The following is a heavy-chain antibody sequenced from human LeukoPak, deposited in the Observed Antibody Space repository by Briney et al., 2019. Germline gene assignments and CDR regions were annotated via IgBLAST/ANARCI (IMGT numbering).Heavy chain of an antibody. D-gene: IGHD5-18*01. CDR1: GFTFSSYG. Sequence: PGGSLRLSCAASGFTFSSYGMHWVRQAPGKGLEWVAVISYDGSNKYYADSVKGRFTISRDNSKNTLYLQMNSLRAEDTAVYYCAKDMRYGIQYLYYYGMDVWGQGTTVTVSS. V-gene: IGHV3-30*18. J-gene: IGHJ6*02. CDR3: AKDMRYGIQYLYYYGMDV. CDR2: ISYDGSNK.